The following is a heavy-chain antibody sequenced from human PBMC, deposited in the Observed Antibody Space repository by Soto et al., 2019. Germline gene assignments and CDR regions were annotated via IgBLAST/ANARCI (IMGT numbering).Heavy chain of an antibody. CDR2: IRGGGTET. J-gene: IGHJ5*02. D-gene: IGHD2-21*01. Sequence: VQLLESGGDLVQRGGSLRVSCVASGFSFSNYAMSWVRQAPGKGLEWVSGIRGGGTETQYADSVKGRFTISRDNSKNTVYLEMHSLRVGDTAVYYCARPERGEGGDWFDTWGQGTLVTVSS. V-gene: IGHV3-23*01. CDR3: ARPERGEGGDWFDT. CDR1: GFSFSNYA.